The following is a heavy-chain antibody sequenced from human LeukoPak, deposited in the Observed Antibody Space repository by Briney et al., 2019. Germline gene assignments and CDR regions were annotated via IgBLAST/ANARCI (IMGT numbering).Heavy chain of an antibody. D-gene: IGHD3-10*01. J-gene: IGHJ5*02. CDR2: INHSGST. Sequence: PSETLSLTCAAYGGSFSGYYWSWIRQPPGKGLEWIGEINHSGSTNYNPSLKSRVTISVDTSKNQFSLKLSSVTAADTAAYYCARLGGSGRVKNWFDPWGQGTLVTVSS. CDR3: ARLGGSGRVKNWFDP. CDR1: GGSFSGYY. V-gene: IGHV4-34*01.